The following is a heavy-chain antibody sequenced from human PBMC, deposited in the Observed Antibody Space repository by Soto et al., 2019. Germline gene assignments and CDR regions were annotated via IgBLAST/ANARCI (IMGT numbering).Heavy chain of an antibody. V-gene: IGHV1-2*02. J-gene: IGHJ5*02. CDR3: AKTRPTARGGNWFDP. D-gene: IGHD2-2*01. CDR1: GYAFSGYY. CDR2: INPNSGGT. Sequence: SVKRYCTGSGYAFSGYYMHWVRQAPGQGLEWMGWINPNSGGTNYAQKFQGRVTMTRDTSISTAYMELSRLRSDDTAVYYCAKTRPTARGGNWFDPCVQGTLFTVS.